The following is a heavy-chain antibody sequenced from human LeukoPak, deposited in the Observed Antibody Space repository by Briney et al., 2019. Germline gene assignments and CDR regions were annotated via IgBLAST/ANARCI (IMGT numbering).Heavy chain of an antibody. Sequence: GGSLRLSCAASGFTFSSYWMHWVRQAPGKGLVWVSRIKSDGSSTSHADSVKGRFTISRDNAKHTLYLQMNSLSAEDTAVYYCASTYYDFWSGYSDLDYWGQGTLVTVSS. D-gene: IGHD3-3*01. CDR1: GFTFSSYW. V-gene: IGHV3-74*01. CDR2: IKSDGSST. CDR3: ASTYYDFWSGYSDLDY. J-gene: IGHJ4*02.